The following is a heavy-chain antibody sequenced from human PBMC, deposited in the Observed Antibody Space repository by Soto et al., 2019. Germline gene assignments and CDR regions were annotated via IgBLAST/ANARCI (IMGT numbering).Heavy chain of an antibody. CDR1: GVTVSSNY. Sequence: GGSLRLSCAASGVTVSSNYMSWVRQAPGKGLEWVSAIYSGGSTYYADSVKGRFTISRHNSKNTLYLQMNSLRAEDTAVYYCARDAQDGSGNFDYWGQGTLVTVSS. CDR3: ARDAQDGSGNFDY. V-gene: IGHV3-53*04. J-gene: IGHJ4*02. D-gene: IGHD3-10*01. CDR2: IYSGGST.